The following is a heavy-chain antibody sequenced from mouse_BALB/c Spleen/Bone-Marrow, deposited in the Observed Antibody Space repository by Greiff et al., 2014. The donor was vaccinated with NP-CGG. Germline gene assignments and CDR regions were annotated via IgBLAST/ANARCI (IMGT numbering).Heavy chain of an antibody. V-gene: IGHV2-9*02. J-gene: IGHJ4*01. D-gene: IGHD1-2*01. CDR1: GFSLTSYG. CDR3: ARITTATGAMDY. Sequence: QVQLKESGPGLVAPSQSLPITCTVSGFSLTSYGVHWVRQPPGKGLEWLGVIWADGSTNYNSALMSRLSIRKDNSKSQVFLKMNSLQTDDTAMYYCARITTATGAMDYWGQGTSVTVSS. CDR2: IWADGST.